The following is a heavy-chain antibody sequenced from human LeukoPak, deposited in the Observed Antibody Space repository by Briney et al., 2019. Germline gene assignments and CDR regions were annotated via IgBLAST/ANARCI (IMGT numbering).Heavy chain of an antibody. CDR2: MNPNSGNT. J-gene: IGHJ4*02. D-gene: IGHD6-19*01. Sequence: GASVKVSCKASGYTFTSYDINWVRQATGQGLEWMGWMNPNSGNTGYAQKFQGRVTMTRNTSISTAYMELSSLRSEDTAVYYCAKDPAYSSGYFDYWGQGTLVTVSS. V-gene: IGHV1-8*01. CDR1: GYTFTSYD. CDR3: AKDPAYSSGYFDY.